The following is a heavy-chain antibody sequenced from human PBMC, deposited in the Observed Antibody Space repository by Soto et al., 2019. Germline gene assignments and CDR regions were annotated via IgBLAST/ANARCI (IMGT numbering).Heavy chain of an antibody. CDR3: ARYDFGTFDY. Sequence: SETLSLTCAVSGDSISSSFWWSWVRQPPGKGLEWIGEIYHTESTVYNPSLKSRVTISVDKSKNQFSLNLDSVTAADTAVYYCARYDFGTFDYWGRGILVTVS. V-gene: IGHV4-4*02. D-gene: IGHD4-17*01. CDR2: IYHTEST. J-gene: IGHJ4*02. CDR1: GDSISSSFW.